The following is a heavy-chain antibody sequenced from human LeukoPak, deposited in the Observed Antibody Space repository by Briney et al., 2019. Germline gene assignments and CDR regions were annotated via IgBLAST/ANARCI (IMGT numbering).Heavy chain of an antibody. J-gene: IGHJ4*02. D-gene: IGHD6-6*01. CDR2: IKQDGSEK. CDR3: ARDAVGGAARGFSLDY. V-gene: IGHV3-7*01. Sequence: GGSLRLSCAASGFTFSSYWMSWVRQAPGKGLEWVANIKQDGSEKYYVDSVKGRFTISRDNAKNSLYLQMNSLRAEDTAVYHCARDAVGGAARGFSLDYWGQGTLVTVSS. CDR1: GFTFSSYW.